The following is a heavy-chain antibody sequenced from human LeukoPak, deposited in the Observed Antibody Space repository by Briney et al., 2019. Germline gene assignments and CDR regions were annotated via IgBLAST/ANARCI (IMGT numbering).Heavy chain of an antibody. CDR2: IYYSGST. D-gene: IGHD5-18*01. CDR1: GGSISSSSYY. V-gene: IGHV4-39*01. Sequence: KPSETLSLTXTVSGGSISSSSYYWGWIRQPPGKGLEWIGSIYYSGSTYYNPSLKSRVTISVDTSKNQFSLKLSSVTAADTAVYYCARLKDTAMDIDYWGQGTLVTVSS. CDR3: ARLKDTAMDIDY. J-gene: IGHJ4*02.